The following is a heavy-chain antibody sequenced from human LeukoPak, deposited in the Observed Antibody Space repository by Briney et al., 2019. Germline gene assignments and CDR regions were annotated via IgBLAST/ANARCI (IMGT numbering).Heavy chain of an antibody. CDR2: VNTNGGAT. D-gene: IGHD5-24*01. CDR1: GFTFSNYP. CDR3: VRGWRIMDV. J-gene: IGHJ6*02. Sequence: GGSLRLSCSASGFTFSNYPMHWVRQAPGKGLEYVSVVNTNGGATHYADSVKGRPTISRDNSKNTVYLQISSLRGEDTAMYYCVRGWRIMDVWGQGTTVTVSS. V-gene: IGHV3-64D*06.